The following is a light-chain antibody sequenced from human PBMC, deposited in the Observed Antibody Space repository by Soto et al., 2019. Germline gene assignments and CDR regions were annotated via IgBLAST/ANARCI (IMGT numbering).Light chain of an antibody. CDR2: EVS. CDR1: SSDIGGYNY. Sequence: QSALTQPASVSGSPGQSITISCTGTSSDIGGYNYVSWYQQHPGKAPKVVIYEVSNRPLEVSNRFSASKSGNTASLIISGLQADDEADYFCSSYRSTTTFGVFGTGTKLTVL. CDR3: SSYRSTTTFGV. J-gene: IGLJ1*01. V-gene: IGLV2-14*01.